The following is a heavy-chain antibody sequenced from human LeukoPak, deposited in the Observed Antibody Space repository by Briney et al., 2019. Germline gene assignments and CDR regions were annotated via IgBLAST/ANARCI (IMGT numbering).Heavy chain of an antibody. V-gene: IGHV3-49*03. CDR2: IRSKAYGGIT. CDR3: TRSMYSGSYFDY. D-gene: IGHD1-26*01. CDR1: GFTFGDYA. J-gene: IGHJ4*02. Sequence: GGSLRLSCTASGFTFGDYAMSWFRQAPGKGLEWVGFIRSKAYGGITEYAASVKGRFTISRDDSKSIAYLQMNSLKTEDTAVYYCTRSMYSGSYFDYWGQGTLVTVSS.